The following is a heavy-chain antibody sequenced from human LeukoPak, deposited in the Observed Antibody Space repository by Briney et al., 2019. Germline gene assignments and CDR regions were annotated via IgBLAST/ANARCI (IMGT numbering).Heavy chain of an antibody. CDR3: ARYSSGWYEERFDY. CDR1: GYTFTSYD. V-gene: IGHV1-8*03. Sequence: ASVKVSCKASGYTFTSYDINWVRQATGKGLGWMGWMNPNSGNRGYAQKFQGRVTITRNTSISTAYMELSSLRSEDTAVYYCARYSSGWYEERFDYWGQGTLVTVSS. D-gene: IGHD6-19*01. J-gene: IGHJ4*02. CDR2: MNPNSGNR.